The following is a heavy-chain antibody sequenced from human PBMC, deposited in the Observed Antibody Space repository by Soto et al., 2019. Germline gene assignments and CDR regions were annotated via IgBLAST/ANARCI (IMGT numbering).Heavy chain of an antibody. CDR1: GGSISSGGYY. Sequence: SETLSLTCTVSGGSISSGGYYWSWIRQHPGKGLEWIGYIYYSGSTYYNPSLKSRVTISVDTSKNQFSLKLSSVTAADTAVYYCARDQRYAFDIWGQGTMVTVSS. J-gene: IGHJ3*02. CDR3: ARDQRYAFDI. CDR2: IYYSGST. D-gene: IGHD1-26*01. V-gene: IGHV4-31*03.